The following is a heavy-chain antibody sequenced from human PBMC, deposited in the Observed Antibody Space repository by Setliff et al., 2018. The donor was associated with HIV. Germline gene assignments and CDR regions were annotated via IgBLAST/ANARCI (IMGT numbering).Heavy chain of an antibody. CDR2: ISSSSSTI. Sequence: PGGSLRLSCLASGFTFSTYSMNWIRQTPAKGLEWISYISSSSSTIYYADSVKGRFTISRDNAKNSVYLQMHSLRVEDTAVYYCAAVPWGHSSLIIDHWGQGTPVTVSS. J-gene: IGHJ4*02. CDR1: GFTFSTYS. V-gene: IGHV3-48*04. D-gene: IGHD3-16*01. CDR3: AAVPWGHSSLIIDH.